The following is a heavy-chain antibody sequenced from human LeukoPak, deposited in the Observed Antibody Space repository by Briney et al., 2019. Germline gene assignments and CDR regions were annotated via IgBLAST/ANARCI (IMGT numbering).Heavy chain of an antibody. V-gene: IGHV3-15*01. CDR1: GLNFAHAW. CDR3: TTEPIDYFDTSGYFDY. Sequence: GGSLRLSCAASGLNFAHAWMSWVRQTPGKGLEWVGRVKSKSDGGTTAYAAPVKGRFTISRDDSKNIMYLQMSSLKTEDTAVYYCTTEPIDYFDTSGYFDYWGQGALVTVSS. CDR2: VKSKSDGGTT. J-gene: IGHJ4*02. D-gene: IGHD3-22*01.